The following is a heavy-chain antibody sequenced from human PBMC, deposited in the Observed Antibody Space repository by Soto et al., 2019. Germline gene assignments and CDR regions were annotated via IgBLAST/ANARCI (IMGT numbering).Heavy chain of an antibody. J-gene: IGHJ6*02. CDR3: ARSQGSSTILEIYYYCYYGMDV. D-gene: IGHD2-2*01. CDR2: IIPISGTA. CDR1: GSTFSSYA. Sequence: QVQLVQSGAEVKKPGSSVKVSCKASGSTFSSYAISWVRQAPGQGLEWMGGIIPISGTANYAQKFQGRVTITADESTSTAYRELSRLRSEDTAVYYCARSQGSSTILEIYYYCYYGMDVCGHGTMVSVSS. V-gene: IGHV1-69*01.